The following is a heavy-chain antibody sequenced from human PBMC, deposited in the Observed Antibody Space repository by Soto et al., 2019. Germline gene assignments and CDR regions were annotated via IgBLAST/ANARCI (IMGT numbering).Heavy chain of an antibody. CDR1: GYTFTRSG. CDR2: ISTYNGDT. J-gene: IGHJ6*02. Sequence: GASVKVSCKASGYTFTRSGISWVRQAPGQGLEWMGWISTYNGDTNYAQTFQGRVTMTTDTSTSTVHMELSSLRSEDTAVYYCAVGPLWFGELSTYYYGMDVWGQGTTVTVSS. D-gene: IGHD3-10*01. V-gene: IGHV1-18*01. CDR3: AVGPLWFGELSTYYYGMDV.